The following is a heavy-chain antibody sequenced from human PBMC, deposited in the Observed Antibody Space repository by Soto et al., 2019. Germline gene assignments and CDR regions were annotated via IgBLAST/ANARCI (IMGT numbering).Heavy chain of an antibody. J-gene: IGHJ2*01. CDR1: GGSIGNYY. CDR2: IYTSGRT. CDR3: ARDYDVNTALDYWYFDL. V-gene: IGHV4-4*07. D-gene: IGHD5-18*01. Sequence: QVQLQESGPGLVKPSESLSLTCSVSGGSIGNYYWAWIRQSAGKGLEWIGRIYTSGRTHYNPSLTGRVTMSIDPSKNQFSLRLTSVTAADTAIYYCARDYDVNTALDYWYFDLWGRGTLVTV.